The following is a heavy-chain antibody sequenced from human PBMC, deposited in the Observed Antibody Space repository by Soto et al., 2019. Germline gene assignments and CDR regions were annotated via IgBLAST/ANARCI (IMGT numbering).Heavy chain of an antibody. Sequence: SETLSLTCTVSGGSISSRSYYWSWIRQPPGKGLEWIGYIYYTGNTNYNPSLKSRVTISVDKSKNQFSLKLSSVTAADTAVYYCARSPDSSGYYPRWYYYGMDVWGQGTTVTVSS. J-gene: IGHJ6*02. V-gene: IGHV4-61*05. CDR2: IYYTGNT. CDR1: GGSISSRSYY. CDR3: ARSPDSSGYYPRWYYYGMDV. D-gene: IGHD3-22*01.